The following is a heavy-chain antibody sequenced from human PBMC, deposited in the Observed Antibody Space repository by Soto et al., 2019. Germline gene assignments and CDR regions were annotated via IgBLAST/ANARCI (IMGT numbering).Heavy chain of an antibody. Sequence: EVQLVESGGGLVQPGGSLRLSCAASGFTFSSYWMSWVRQAPGKGLEWVANIKQDGSEKYYVDSVKGRFTISRDNAKNSLYMQRNSRRAEDTAVYYCAREHSSRHPSQAYYYYGMDVWGQGTTVTVSS. CDR1: GFTFSSYW. J-gene: IGHJ6*02. CDR3: AREHSSRHPSQAYYYYGMDV. CDR2: IKQDGSEK. V-gene: IGHV3-7*01. D-gene: IGHD6-13*01.